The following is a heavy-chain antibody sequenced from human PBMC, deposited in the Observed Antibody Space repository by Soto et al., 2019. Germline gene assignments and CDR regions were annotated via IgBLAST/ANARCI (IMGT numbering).Heavy chain of an antibody. Sequence: SETLSLTCTVSGGSISSGDYYWSWIRQPPGKGLEWIGYIYYSGSTYYNPSLKSRVTISVDTSKNQFSLKLSSVTAADTAVYYCARVPRLRRYGMDVWGQGTTVTVSS. D-gene: IGHD4-17*01. V-gene: IGHV4-30-4*01. CDR1: GGSISSGDYY. CDR2: IYYSGST. CDR3: ARVPRLRRYGMDV. J-gene: IGHJ6*02.